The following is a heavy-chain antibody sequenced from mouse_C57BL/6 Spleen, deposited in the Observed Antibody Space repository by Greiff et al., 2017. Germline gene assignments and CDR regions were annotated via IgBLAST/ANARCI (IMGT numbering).Heavy chain of an antibody. D-gene: IGHD6-1*01. Sequence: VQLVESGPELVKPGASVKISCKASGYAFSSSWMNWVKPRPGKGLEWIGRIYPGDGDTNYNGKFKGKATLTADKSASTAYMQLSSLTSEDSAVYFGAREDLCPWFAYWGQGTLVTVSA. CDR2: IYPGDGDT. CDR3: AREDLCPWFAY. V-gene: IGHV1-82*01. J-gene: IGHJ3*01. CDR1: GYAFSSSW.